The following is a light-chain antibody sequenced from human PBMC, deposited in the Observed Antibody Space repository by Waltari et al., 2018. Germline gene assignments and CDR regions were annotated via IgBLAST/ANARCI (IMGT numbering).Light chain of an antibody. CDR3: QQGNSFPPT. V-gene: IGKV1-12*01. J-gene: IGKJ1*01. Sequence: DIQMTQSPSSVSASVGDRVIITCRASQGISNRLAWYQQKPGTGPKLLIYAASVLQTGVPSRFSGSGSGTDFTLTISNLQPEDFATYFCQQGNSFPPTFGQGTKVEVK. CDR1: QGISNR. CDR2: AAS.